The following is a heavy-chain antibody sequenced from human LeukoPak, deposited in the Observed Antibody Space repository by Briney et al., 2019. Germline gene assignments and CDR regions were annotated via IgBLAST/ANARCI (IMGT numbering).Heavy chain of an antibody. CDR2: INYSGST. CDR1: GGSFSGYY. J-gene: IGHJ6*02. CDR3: RRGDYCNYGQIYYSAMDV. D-gene: IGHD4-11*01. Sequence: SETLSLTCAVYGGSFSGYYWSWIRQPPGKGLEWIGEINYSGSTNYNPSLKSRVTISVDTSKNQFSLKLSSVTAADTALYYRRRGDYCNYGQIYYSAMDVWGQGTTVTVS. V-gene: IGHV4-34*01.